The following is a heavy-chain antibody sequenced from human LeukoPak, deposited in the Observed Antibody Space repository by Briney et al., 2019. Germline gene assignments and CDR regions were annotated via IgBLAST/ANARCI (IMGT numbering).Heavy chain of an antibody. CDR1: GFTFSSYS. D-gene: IGHD2-2*01. CDR3: AKGLRDGRYCSSTSCFDFDY. V-gene: IGHV3-21*04. J-gene: IGHJ4*02. Sequence: NPGGSLRLSCAASGFTFSSYSINWVRQAPGKGLEWVSSISSSSNYIYYADSVKGRFTISRDNAKNSLYLQMNSLRAEDTALYYCAKGLRDGRYCSSTSCFDFDYWGQGTLVTVSS. CDR2: ISSSSNYI.